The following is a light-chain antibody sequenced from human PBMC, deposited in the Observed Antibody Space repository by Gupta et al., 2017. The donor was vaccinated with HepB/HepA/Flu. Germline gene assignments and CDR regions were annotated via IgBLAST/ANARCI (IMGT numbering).Light chain of an antibody. V-gene: IGKV4-1*01. Sequence: IVMTQSPDSLAVSLGERATINCKSSQSVLYSSNNKNYLAWYQQKPGQPPKLLIYWASTREAGVPNRFSGSGSGTDFTLTISSLQAEDVAVYYCQQYHSPPYTLGQGTKLEIK. CDR1: QSVLYSSNNKNY. J-gene: IGKJ2*01. CDR3: QQYHSPPYT. CDR2: WAS.